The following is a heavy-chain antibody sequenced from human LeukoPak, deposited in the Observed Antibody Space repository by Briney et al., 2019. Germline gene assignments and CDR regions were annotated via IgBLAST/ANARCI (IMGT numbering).Heavy chain of an antibody. Sequence: NPSETLSLTCTVSGGSISSYYWSWIRQPAGKGLEWIGRIYTSGSTNYNPSLKSRVTISVDTSKNQFSLKLSSVTAADTAVYYCARVRGYSGYDRIVDYWGQGTLVTVSS. CDR3: ARVRGYSGYDRIVDY. CDR1: GGSISSYY. J-gene: IGHJ4*02. D-gene: IGHD5-12*01. CDR2: IYTSGST. V-gene: IGHV4-4*07.